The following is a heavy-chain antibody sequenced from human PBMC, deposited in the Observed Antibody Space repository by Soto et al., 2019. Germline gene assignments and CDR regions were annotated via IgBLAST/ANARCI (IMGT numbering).Heavy chain of an antibody. D-gene: IGHD4-17*01. V-gene: IGHV4-31*03. CDR2: IYYSGST. Sequence: QVQLQESGPGLVKPSQTLSLTCTVSGGSISSGGYYWSWIRQHPGKGLEWIGYIYYSGSTYYNPSINSRVTISVNTSKIQFSLKLSSVTAADTAVYSCARGVVYGDPLDYWGQGTLVTVSS. J-gene: IGHJ4*02. CDR3: ARGVVYGDPLDY. CDR1: GGSISSGGYY.